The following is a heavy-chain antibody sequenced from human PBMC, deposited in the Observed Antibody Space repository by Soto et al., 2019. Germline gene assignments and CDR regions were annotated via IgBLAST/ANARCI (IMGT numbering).Heavy chain of an antibody. Sequence: QVQLVQSGAEVKKPGSSVKVSCKASGGTFSSYAISWVQQAPGQGLEWMGVIIPIFGTANYAQKFQGRVTITADESTSTAYMELSSLRSEDTAVYYCARESRYCSGGSCYFLPGIDYWGQGTLVTVSS. CDR2: IIPIFGTA. CDR1: GGTFSSYA. J-gene: IGHJ4*02. D-gene: IGHD2-15*01. V-gene: IGHV1-69*12. CDR3: ARESRYCSGGSCYFLPGIDY.